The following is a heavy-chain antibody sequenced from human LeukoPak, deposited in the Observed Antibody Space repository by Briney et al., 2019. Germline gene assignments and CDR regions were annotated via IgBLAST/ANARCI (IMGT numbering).Heavy chain of an antibody. D-gene: IGHD3-22*01. CDR2: IRSTANRYAT. J-gene: IGHJ4*02. CDR3: TSRRPDSYDGSGYHFEF. Sequence: GGALRLSCAASGFTFSGYAMSWVRQAPGKGLEGVGRIRSTANRYATAYAESGKGRVTISRDDSNNTGDLQMNSRKTKDTPWPYCTSRRPDSYDGSGYHFEFWGQGTLVTVSS. V-gene: IGHV3-73*01. CDR1: GFTFSGYA.